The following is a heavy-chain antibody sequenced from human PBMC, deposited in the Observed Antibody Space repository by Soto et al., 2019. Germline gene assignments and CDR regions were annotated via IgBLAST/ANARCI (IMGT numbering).Heavy chain of an antibody. V-gene: IGHV3-15*05. CDR2: IKSKTDGGTT. Sequence: GGSLRLSCAASGFTFSNAWMSWVRQAPGKGLEWVGRIKSKTDGGTTDYAAPVKGRFTISRDDSKNTLYLQMNSLKTEDTAVYYCTTGGMVGANWFDPWGQGTLVTVSS. CDR3: TTGGMVGANWFDP. J-gene: IGHJ5*02. CDR1: GFTFSNAW. D-gene: IGHD1-26*01.